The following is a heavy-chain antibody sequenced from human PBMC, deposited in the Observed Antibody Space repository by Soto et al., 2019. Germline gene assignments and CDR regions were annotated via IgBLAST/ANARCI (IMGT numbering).Heavy chain of an antibody. CDR2: ISWDSGTL. J-gene: IGHJ5*02. CDR3: AQGRYPTMARPLDQ. Sequence: EVQLVESGGGLVQPGRSLRLSCAASGFTFDDYAMHWVRQVPGKGLEWISGISWDSGTLGYADSVKGRFIISRDDAKQSLFLQMNSLRGEDTALYYCAQGRYPTMARPLDQWGQGTLVTVSS. D-gene: IGHD1-1*01. V-gene: IGHV3-9*01. CDR1: GFTFDDYA.